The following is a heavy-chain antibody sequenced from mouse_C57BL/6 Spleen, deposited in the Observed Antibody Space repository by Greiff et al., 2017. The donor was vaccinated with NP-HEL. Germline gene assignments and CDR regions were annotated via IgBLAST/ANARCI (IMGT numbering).Heavy chain of an antibody. Sequence: EVQLQESGAELVRPGASVKLSCTASGFNIKDDYMHWVKQRPEQGLEWIGWIDPENGDTEYASKFQGKATITADTSSNTAYLQLSSLTSEDTAVYYCTGSSYGYFDVWGTGTTVTVSS. V-gene: IGHV14-4*01. CDR3: TGSSYGYFDV. J-gene: IGHJ1*03. D-gene: IGHD1-1*01. CDR1: GFNIKDDY. CDR2: IDPENGDT.